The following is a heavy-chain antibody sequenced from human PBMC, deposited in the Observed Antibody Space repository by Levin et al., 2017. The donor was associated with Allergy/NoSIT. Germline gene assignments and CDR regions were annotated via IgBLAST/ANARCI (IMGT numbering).Heavy chain of an antibody. CDR3: ARRDYYDSSGYQDPDDAFDI. Sequence: KPGGSLRLSCAASGFTFSSYSMNWVRQAPGKGLEWVSSISSSSSYIYYADSAKGRFTISRDNAKNSLYLQMNSLRAEDTAVYYCARRDYYDSSGYQDPDDAFDIWGQGTMVTVSS. CDR2: ISSSSSYI. D-gene: IGHD3-22*01. CDR1: GFTFSSYS. J-gene: IGHJ3*02. V-gene: IGHV3-21*01.